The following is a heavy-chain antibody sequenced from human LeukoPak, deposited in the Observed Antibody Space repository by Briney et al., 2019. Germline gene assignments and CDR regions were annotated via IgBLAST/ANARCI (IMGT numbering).Heavy chain of an antibody. J-gene: IGHJ6*02. D-gene: IGHD5-18*01. V-gene: IGHV1-3*04. Sequence: ASVKVSCKTSGYIFNTYGISWVRRAPGPRLDWMGWIDTANGNTQNSQNFQGRVTITRDTSASTAYMELSSLRSEDTAVYYCARGVGYNYGLYYQYGMDVWGQGTTVTVSS. CDR1: GYIFNTYG. CDR3: ARGVGYNYGLYYQYGMDV. CDR2: IDTANGNT.